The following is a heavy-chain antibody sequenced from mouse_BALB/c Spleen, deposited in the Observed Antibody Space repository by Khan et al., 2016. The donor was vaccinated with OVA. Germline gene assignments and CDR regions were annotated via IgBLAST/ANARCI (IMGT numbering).Heavy chain of an antibody. CDR2: INTYTGEP. CDR1: GYNFTNYG. CDR3: ARPPYFSYVMAY. V-gene: IGHV9-3-1*01. J-gene: IGHJ4*01. Sequence: QIQLVQSGPELKKPGETVKISCKASGYNFTNYGMNWMKQAPGKGLKWMGWINTYTGEPTYADDFKGRFAFSLETSASTAYLQINNLKNEDTATYFCARPPYFSYVMAYWGQGTSVTVSS. D-gene: IGHD2-10*01.